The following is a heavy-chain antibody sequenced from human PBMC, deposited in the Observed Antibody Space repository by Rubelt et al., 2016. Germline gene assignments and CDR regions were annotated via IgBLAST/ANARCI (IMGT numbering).Heavy chain of an antibody. CDR1: GFTFRSYA. D-gene: IGHD4-23*01. Sequence: EVQLVESGGGLVQPGGSLRLSCAASGFTFRSYAMSWVRQAPGKGLEWVGRIRRETDGGTTYYAAPVKGRFTISRDDSKNTLYMQMNSLKTEDTAVYYCATDDRWQFWGQGTLVTVSS. CDR2: IRRETDGGTT. J-gene: IGHJ4*02. CDR3: ATDDRWQF. V-gene: IGHV3-15*06.